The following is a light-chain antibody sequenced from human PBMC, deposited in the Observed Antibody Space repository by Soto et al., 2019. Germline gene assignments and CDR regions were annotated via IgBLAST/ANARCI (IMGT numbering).Light chain of an antibody. CDR1: QSIKKY. CDR3: QQSHSTPLT. V-gene: IGKV1-39*01. CDR2: AAS. Sequence: DIQMTQSPSSLFASVGDRVTITSRVSQSIKKYLNWYPQRPGKAPKFLIYAASSLQSGVPSRFSGSGVGTDCTRTISSLQPEDFATDYCQQSHSTPLTFGGGTQVDIK. J-gene: IGKJ4*01.